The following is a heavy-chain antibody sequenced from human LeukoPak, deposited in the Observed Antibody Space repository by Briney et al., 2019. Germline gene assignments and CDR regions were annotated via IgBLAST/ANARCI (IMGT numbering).Heavy chain of an antibody. Sequence: SETLSLTCTVSGRPLSSYYWSWIRQPPGKGLEWIVYTYYNWSTIYHPSLESRVDISVDTSQNQSSLKLTSVTAADTAVYYCARSVRYFGQIDYWGQGTLVTVSS. D-gene: IGHD1-1*01. V-gene: IGHV4-59*08. CDR2: TYYNWST. J-gene: IGHJ4*02. CDR1: GRPLSSYY. CDR3: ARSVRYFGQIDY.